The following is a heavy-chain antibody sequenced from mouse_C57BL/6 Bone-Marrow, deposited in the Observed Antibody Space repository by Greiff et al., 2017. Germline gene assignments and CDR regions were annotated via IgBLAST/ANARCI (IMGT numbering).Heavy chain of an antibody. V-gene: IGHV10-3*01. CDR1: GFTFNTYA. CDR3: VRGVKEGLDY. D-gene: IGHD2-1*01. Sequence: EVKLVESGGGLVQPTGSLILTCAATGFTFNTYAMHWVRQAPGKGWERVARIRSKSSNYATYYAASVKDRITISRDDSQSMLYLQMNNLKTEDTAMYYCVRGVKEGLDYWGQGTTLTVSS. CDR2: IRSKSSNYAT. J-gene: IGHJ2*01.